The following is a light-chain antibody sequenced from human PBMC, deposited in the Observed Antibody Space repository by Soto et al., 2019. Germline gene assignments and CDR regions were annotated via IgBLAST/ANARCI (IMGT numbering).Light chain of an antibody. CDR1: QSVDSNY. V-gene: IGKV3-20*01. CDR3: QQYGSSIT. CDR2: GAS. J-gene: IGKJ5*01. Sequence: EIVLTQSPGTLSLSPGEEATLSCRASQSVDSNYLAWYQQKPGQAPRLLIYGASSRATGIPDRFSGSGSGTDFTLTISRLEPEDFAVYYCQQYGSSITFGQGTRLEIK.